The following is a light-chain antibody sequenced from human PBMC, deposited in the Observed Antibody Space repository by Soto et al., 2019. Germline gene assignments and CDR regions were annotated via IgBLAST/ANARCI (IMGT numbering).Light chain of an antibody. J-gene: IGKJ1*01. CDR3: QQYYITPPT. CDR1: QSVLYSSNNNNY. Sequence: DIVMTQSPDSLAVSLGERATINCKSSQSVLYSSNNNNYLAWYQQKPGQPPKLLIYWASIRESGVPDRFSGSGSATEFTLTISSLQTEDVAVYYCQQYYITPPTFGQGTKVEIK. CDR2: WAS. V-gene: IGKV4-1*01.